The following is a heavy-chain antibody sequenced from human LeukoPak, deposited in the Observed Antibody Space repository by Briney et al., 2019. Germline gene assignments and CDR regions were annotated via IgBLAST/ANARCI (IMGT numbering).Heavy chain of an antibody. D-gene: IGHD3-10*01. CDR1: GFTFSRYW. J-gene: IGHJ4*02. CDR2: ISWNSGSI. CDR3: AKDIGTMVRGSCYFDY. Sequence: GGSLRLSCGASGFTFSRYWMYWVRQAPGKGLEWVSGISWNSGSIGYPDSVKGRFTISRDNAKNSLYLQMNSLRAEDTALYYCAKDIGTMVRGSCYFDYWGQGTLVTVSS. V-gene: IGHV3-9*01.